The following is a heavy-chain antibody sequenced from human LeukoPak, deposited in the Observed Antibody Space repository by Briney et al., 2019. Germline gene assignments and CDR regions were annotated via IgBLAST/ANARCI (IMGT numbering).Heavy chain of an antibody. V-gene: IGHV3-74*03. Sequence: GGSLRLSCAASGFTFSSYCLHWVRQAPGKGLVWVSRINSDGSSITYADSVKGRFTISRDNAKNTLCLQMNSLRVEDTAVYYCAREGRVSGYDFDCWGQGTLVTVSS. J-gene: IGHJ4*02. D-gene: IGHD5-12*01. CDR3: AREGRVSGYDFDC. CDR1: GFTFSSYC. CDR2: INSDGSSI.